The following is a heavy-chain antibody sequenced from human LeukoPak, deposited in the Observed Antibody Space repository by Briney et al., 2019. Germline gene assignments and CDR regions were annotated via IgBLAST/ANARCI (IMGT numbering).Heavy chain of an antibody. CDR3: ARNAELVWFGELFSWFDP. Sequence: PGGSLRLSCAASGFTFSSYWMHWVRQAPGKGLVWVSRINSDGSSTSYADFVKGRFTISRDNAKNTLYLQMNSLRAEDTAVYYCARNAELVWFGELFSWFDPWGQGTLVTVSS. D-gene: IGHD3-10*01. V-gene: IGHV3-74*01. J-gene: IGHJ5*02. CDR2: INSDGSST. CDR1: GFTFSSYW.